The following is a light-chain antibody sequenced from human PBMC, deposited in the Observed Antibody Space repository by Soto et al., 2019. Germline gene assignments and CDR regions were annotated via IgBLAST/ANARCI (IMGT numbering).Light chain of an antibody. J-gene: IGKJ5*01. CDR3: MQNTHWPIT. CDR2: ATS. V-gene: IGKV1-39*02. CDR1: RTIDNY. Sequence: GDRISMPCRASRTIDNYLNWHQQKPGRAPELLVYATSSLQSGFPSRFSGSGSGTDFTLKLSSVEADDVPVYDCMQNTHWPITSGQGTRLQ.